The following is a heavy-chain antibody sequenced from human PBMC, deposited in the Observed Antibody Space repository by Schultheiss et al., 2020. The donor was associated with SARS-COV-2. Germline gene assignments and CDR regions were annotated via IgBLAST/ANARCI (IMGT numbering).Heavy chain of an antibody. Sequence: SETLSLTCAVYGGSFSGYYWSWIRQPPGKGLEWIGSIYHSGSTYYNPSLKSRVTISVDTSKNQFSLKLSSVTAADTAVYYCARLRYSSSSGLDYWGQGTLVTVSS. J-gene: IGHJ4*02. CDR2: IYHSGST. CDR1: GGSFSGYY. D-gene: IGHD6-6*01. CDR3: ARLRYSSSSGLDY. V-gene: IGHV4-34*01.